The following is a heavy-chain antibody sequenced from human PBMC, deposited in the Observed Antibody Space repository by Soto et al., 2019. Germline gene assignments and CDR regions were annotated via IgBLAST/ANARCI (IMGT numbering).Heavy chain of an antibody. J-gene: IGHJ1*01. CDR3: ARAYYYDSSGYVAEYFQH. CDR1: GYTFTGYY. CDR2: INPNSGGT. D-gene: IGHD3-22*01. Sequence: GSVKGCLKASGYTFTGYYMHWVRQAPGQGLEWMGWINPNSGGTNYAQKFQGRVTMTRDTSISTAYMELSRLRSDDTAVYYCARAYYYDSSGYVAEYFQHWGQGTMVTVSS. V-gene: IGHV1-2*02.